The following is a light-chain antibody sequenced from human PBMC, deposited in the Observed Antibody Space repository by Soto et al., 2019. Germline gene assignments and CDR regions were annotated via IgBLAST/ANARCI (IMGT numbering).Light chain of an antibody. Sequence: QSVLTQPASVSGSPGQSITISCTGTTTDVGGYNYVSWYQQHPGKAPKLMIYDVTNRPSGVSNRFSGSKSGNTASLTISGLQAEDEADYYCNSYRSSNTPYVFGTGTQLTVL. CDR2: DVT. J-gene: IGLJ1*01. CDR1: TTDVGGYNY. V-gene: IGLV2-14*01. CDR3: NSYRSSNTPYV.